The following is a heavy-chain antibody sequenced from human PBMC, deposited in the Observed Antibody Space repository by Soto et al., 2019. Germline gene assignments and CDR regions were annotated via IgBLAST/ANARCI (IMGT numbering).Heavy chain of an antibody. CDR2: IYYSGST. Sequence: SETLSLTCTVSAGSISSSSYYWGWIRQPPGKGLEWIGSIYYSGSTYYNPSLKSRVTISVDTSKNQFSLKLSSVTAADTAVYYCARPLCERGSGYDHSGFYYCGRGTLVIVSS. V-gene: IGHV4-39*01. CDR3: ARPLCERGSGYDHSGFYY. D-gene: IGHD5-12*01. CDR1: AGSISSSSYY. J-gene: IGHJ4*02.